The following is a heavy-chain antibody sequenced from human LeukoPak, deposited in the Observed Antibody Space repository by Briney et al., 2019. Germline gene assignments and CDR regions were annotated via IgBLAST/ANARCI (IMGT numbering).Heavy chain of an antibody. Sequence: PSETLSLTCTVSGGSISSGDYYWSWIRQPPGKGLEWIGYIYYSGSTYYNPSLKSRVTISVDTSKNQFSLKLSSVTAADTAVYYCARDLGGLNWFDPWGQGTLVTVSS. J-gene: IGHJ5*02. CDR1: GGSISSGDYY. CDR3: ARDLGGLNWFDP. V-gene: IGHV4-30-4*01. D-gene: IGHD3-16*01. CDR2: IYYSGST.